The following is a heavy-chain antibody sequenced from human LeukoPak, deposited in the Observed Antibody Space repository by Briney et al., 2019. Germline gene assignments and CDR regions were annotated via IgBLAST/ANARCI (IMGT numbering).Heavy chain of an antibody. Sequence: GGSLRLSCAASGFTVSSNYMSWVRQAPGKGLEWVSVIYSCGSTYYADSVKGRFTISRDNSKNTLYLQMNSLRADDTAVYYCPRVTSEASFDYWGQGTLVIVSS. CDR1: GFTVSSNY. CDR3: PRVTSEASFDY. J-gene: IGHJ4*02. V-gene: IGHV3-66*03. CDR2: IYSCGST.